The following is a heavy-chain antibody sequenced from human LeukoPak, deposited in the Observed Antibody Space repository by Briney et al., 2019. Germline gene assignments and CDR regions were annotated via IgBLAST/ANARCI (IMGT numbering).Heavy chain of an antibody. CDR3: AKPFPVDTAIVNGAFDI. J-gene: IGHJ3*02. Sequence: SETLSLTCAVYGGSFSGYYWSWIRQPPGKGLEWIGEINHSGSTNYNPSLKSRVTISVDTSKNQFSLKLSSVTAADTAVYYCAKPFPVDTAIVNGAFDIWGQGTMVTVSS. CDR1: GGSFSGYY. V-gene: IGHV4-34*01. CDR2: INHSGST. D-gene: IGHD5-18*01.